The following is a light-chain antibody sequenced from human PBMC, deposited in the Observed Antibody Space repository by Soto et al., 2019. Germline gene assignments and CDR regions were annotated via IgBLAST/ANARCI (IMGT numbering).Light chain of an antibody. CDR1: SSNVESYNL. CDR3: SSYAGAVV. J-gene: IGLJ2*01. Sequence: QSALTQPASVSGSPGQSITISCTRTSSNVESYNLVSWYQHPPGKAPKLIIYEGSERPSGVSNRFSGAQSGHSASLTISGLQAEDGADYYCSSYAGAVVFGGGTKLTVL. CDR2: EGS. V-gene: IGLV2-23*01.